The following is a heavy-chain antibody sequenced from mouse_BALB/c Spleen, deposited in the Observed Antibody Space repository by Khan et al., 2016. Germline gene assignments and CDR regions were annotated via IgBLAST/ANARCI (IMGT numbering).Heavy chain of an antibody. CDR3: ARNYDWAMDY. J-gene: IGHJ4*01. CDR1: GYTFSSYW. D-gene: IGHD2-4*01. V-gene: IGHV1-9*01. CDR2: ILPGSGSN. Sequence: QVQLKQSGAELMKPGASVKISCKATGYTFSSYWIEWVKQRPGHGLEWIGEILPGSGSNNYNEKFKGKATFTADTSSNTAYMQLSSLTSEDSAVYYCARNYDWAMDYWGQGTSVTVSS.